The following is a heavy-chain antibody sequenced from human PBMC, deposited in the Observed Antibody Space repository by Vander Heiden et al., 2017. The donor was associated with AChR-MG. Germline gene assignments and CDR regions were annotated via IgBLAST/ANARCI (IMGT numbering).Heavy chain of an antibody. CDR1: GGSFSGYY. V-gene: IGHV4-34*01. CDR2: INHSGST. J-gene: IGHJ6*02. D-gene: IGHD6-25*01. Sequence: QVQLQQWGAGLLKPSETLSLTCAVYGGSFSGYYWSWIRQPPGKGLEWIGEINHSGSTNYNPSLKSRVTISVDTSKNQFSLKLSSVTAADTAVYYCASARRRYYYGMDVWGQGTTVTVSS. CDR3: ASARRRYYYGMDV.